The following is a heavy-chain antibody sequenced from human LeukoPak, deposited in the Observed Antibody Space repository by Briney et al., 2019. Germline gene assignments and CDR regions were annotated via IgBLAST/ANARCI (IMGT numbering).Heavy chain of an antibody. J-gene: IGHJ6*02. CDR1: GFTFSSYA. D-gene: IGHD4-17*01. V-gene: IGHV3-30-3*01. CDR2: ISYDGSNK. CDR3: ARERRYGVMDYYGVDV. Sequence: GGSLRLSCAASGFTFSSYAMHWVRQAPGKGLEWVAVISYDGSNKYYADTVKGRFTISRDNSKNTLYLQMNSLRAEDTAVYYCARERRYGVMDYYGVDVWGQGTTVTVSS.